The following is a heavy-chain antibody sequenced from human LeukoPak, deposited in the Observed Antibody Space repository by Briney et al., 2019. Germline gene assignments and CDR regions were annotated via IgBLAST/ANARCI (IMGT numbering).Heavy chain of an antibody. V-gene: IGHV3-23*01. CDR3: AKVSTRGIATAGHFDY. J-gene: IGHJ4*02. Sequence: GGSLRLSCAASGFTFSNYGMTWVRQAPGKGLEWISGISGSGDNTYYADSVKGRFTISRDNSKNTLYLQMNSLRAEDTAVFYCAKVSTRGIATAGHFDYWGQGTLVTASS. D-gene: IGHD6-13*01. CDR2: ISGSGDNT. CDR1: GFTFSNYG.